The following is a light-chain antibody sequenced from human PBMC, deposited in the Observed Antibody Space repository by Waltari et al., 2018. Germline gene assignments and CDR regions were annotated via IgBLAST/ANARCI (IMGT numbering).Light chain of an antibody. V-gene: IGKV3-15*01. CDR3: QQYNSWPFT. Sequence: EKVMTQSLATLSVSPGERATLSCRASQSVSNHLAWYQQRPGQAPRLLIYAASSRAAGVPARFSGSGSGTEFTLTIDSLQSEDFAVYFCQQYNSWPFTFGPGTQVDIK. CDR2: AAS. J-gene: IGKJ3*01. CDR1: QSVSNH.